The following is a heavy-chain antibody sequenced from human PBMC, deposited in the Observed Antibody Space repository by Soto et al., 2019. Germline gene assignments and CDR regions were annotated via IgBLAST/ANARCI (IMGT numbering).Heavy chain of an antibody. J-gene: IGHJ4*02. Sequence: ASVEVSCKVSGYTLTELSMHWVRQAPGKGLEWMGGFDPEDGETIYAQKFQGRVTITEDTSTDTAYMELSSLRSEDTAVYYCATKAFGIWGQGTLVTVSS. V-gene: IGHV1-24*01. D-gene: IGHD3-3*01. CDR2: FDPEDGET. CDR3: ATKAFGI. CDR1: GYTLTELS.